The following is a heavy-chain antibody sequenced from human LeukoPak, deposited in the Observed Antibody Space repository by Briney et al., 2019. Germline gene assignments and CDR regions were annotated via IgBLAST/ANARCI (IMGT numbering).Heavy chain of an antibody. CDR1: GYTFTGYY. V-gene: IGHV1-2*02. J-gene: IGHJ4*02. CDR2: INPNSGGT. CDR3: ARVDTAMTYIDY. Sequence: GASVKVSFKASGYTFTGYYMHWVRQAPGQGLEWMGWINPNSGGTNYAQKFQGRVTMTRDTSISTAYMELSRLRSDDTAVYYCARVDTAMTYIDYWGQGTLVTVSS. D-gene: IGHD5-18*01.